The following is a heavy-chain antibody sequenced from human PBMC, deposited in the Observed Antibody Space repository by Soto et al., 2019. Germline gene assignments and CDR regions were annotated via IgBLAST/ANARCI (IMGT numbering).Heavy chain of an antibody. V-gene: IGHV3-48*02. Sequence: LRLSCSASGXTFSSYSMNWVRQAPGKGLEWVSYISSSGSTKNYADSVKGRFTISRDNAKNSLYLQMNSLRDEDTAVYYCARDLWYHYWGQGTLVTVSS. CDR1: GXTFSSYS. J-gene: IGHJ4*02. CDR2: ISSSGSTK. CDR3: ARDLWYHY. D-gene: IGHD1-20*01.